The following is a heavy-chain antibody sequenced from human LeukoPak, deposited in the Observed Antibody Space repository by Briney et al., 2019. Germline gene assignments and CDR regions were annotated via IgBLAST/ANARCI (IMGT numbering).Heavy chain of an antibody. Sequence: PGGSLRLSCATSGFTFRNYGMHWVRQAPGKGLEWVAIIYYDGSNQYYADSVKGRFTISRDNSKNTLYLQLNSLRAEDTAMYYCARDRGHSYFDYWGQGTLVTVSS. J-gene: IGHJ4*02. CDR3: ARDRGHSYFDY. D-gene: IGHD3-10*01. V-gene: IGHV3-33*01. CDR1: GFTFRNYG. CDR2: IYYDGSNQ.